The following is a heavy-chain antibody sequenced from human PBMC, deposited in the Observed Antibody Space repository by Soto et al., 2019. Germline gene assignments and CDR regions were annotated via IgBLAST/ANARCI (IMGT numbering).Heavy chain of an antibody. D-gene: IGHD2-15*01. CDR1: GDTVSSNSVA. Sequence: SQTLSLTCVGSGDTVSSNSVAWKWVRQCPSRGLEWLGRTYYRSRWYSDYAVSVRSRIDINADTSKNQVSLQLNSVTPEDTAVNYCARSEEDSDYYYYGMDVWGQGTTVTVSS. CDR2: TYYRSRWYS. J-gene: IGHJ6*02. CDR3: ARSEEDSDYYYYGMDV. V-gene: IGHV6-1*01.